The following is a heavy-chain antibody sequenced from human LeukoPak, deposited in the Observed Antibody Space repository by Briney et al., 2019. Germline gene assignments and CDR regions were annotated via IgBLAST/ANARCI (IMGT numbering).Heavy chain of an antibody. Sequence: GRSLRLSCAASGFTFSSYAMHWVRQAPGKGLEWVAVISYDGSNKYYADSVKGRFTISRDNSKNTLYLQMNSLRAEDTAVYYCARNSGWYSFDSWGQGTLVTVSS. D-gene: IGHD6-19*01. CDR2: ISYDGSNK. J-gene: IGHJ4*02. CDR1: GFTFSSYA. CDR3: ARNSGWYSFDS. V-gene: IGHV3-30-3*01.